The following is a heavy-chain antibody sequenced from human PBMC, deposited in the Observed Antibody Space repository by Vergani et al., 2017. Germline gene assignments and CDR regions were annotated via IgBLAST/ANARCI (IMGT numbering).Heavy chain of an antibody. CDR3: ARDYYGSGSTDGMDV. J-gene: IGHJ6*04. CDR1: GFTFSSYD. CDR2: IGTAGDT. D-gene: IGHD3-10*01. V-gene: IGHV3-13*04. Sequence: EVQLVESGGGLVQPGGSLRLSCAASGFTFSSYDMHWVRQATGKGLEWVSAIGTAGDTYYPGSVKGRFTISRENAKNSLYLQMNSLRAEDTAVYYCARDYYGSGSTDGMDVWGEGTTVTVSS.